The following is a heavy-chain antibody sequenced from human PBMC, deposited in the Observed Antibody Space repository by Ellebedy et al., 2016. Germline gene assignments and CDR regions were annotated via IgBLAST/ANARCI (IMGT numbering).Heavy chain of an antibody. CDR2: MNPNSGNT. CDR3: ARGRTVRFFEWLLYNNREERWFDP. D-gene: IGHD3-3*01. CDR1: GYTFTSYD. J-gene: IGHJ5*02. V-gene: IGHV1-8*01. Sequence: ASVKVSWXTSGYTFTSYDINWVRQATGQGLEWMGWMNPNSGNTAYAQKFQGRVTMTRNTSISTAYLEVSSLRPEDTAVYYCARGRTVRFFEWLLYNNREERWFDPWGQGTLVTVSS.